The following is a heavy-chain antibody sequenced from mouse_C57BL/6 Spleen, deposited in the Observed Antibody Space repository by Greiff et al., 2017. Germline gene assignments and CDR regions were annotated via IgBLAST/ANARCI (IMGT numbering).Heavy chain of an antibody. D-gene: IGHD4-1*02. V-gene: IGHV1-50*01. CDR3: ASPTGRMDY. CDR1: GYTFTSYW. J-gene: IGHJ4*01. Sequence: QVQLQQPGAELVKPGASVKLSCKASGYTFTSYWMQWVKQRPGQGLEWIGEIDPSDSYTNYNQKFKGKATLTVDKSSSTAYMHLSSLTSEDSAVYYCASPTGRMDYWGQGTSVTVSS. CDR2: IDPSDSYT.